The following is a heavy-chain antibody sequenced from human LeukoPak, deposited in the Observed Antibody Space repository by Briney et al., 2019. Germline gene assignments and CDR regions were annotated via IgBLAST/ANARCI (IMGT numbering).Heavy chain of an antibody. D-gene: IGHD6-13*01. CDR3: ARRARATAGGDYFDY. CDR1: GSSMNNYY. Sequence: PSETLSLACTVSGSSMNNYYWTWIRQSPGKGLEWIGYFHYTRNTSYNPSLRGRVTMSADTSKNQFSLKLNSVTAADTAVYYCARRARATAGGDYFDYWGQGTLVTVSS. V-gene: IGHV4-59*08. J-gene: IGHJ4*02. CDR2: FHYTRNT.